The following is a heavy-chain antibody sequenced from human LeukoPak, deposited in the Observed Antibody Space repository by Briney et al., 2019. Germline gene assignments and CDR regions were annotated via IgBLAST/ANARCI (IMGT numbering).Heavy chain of an antibody. J-gene: IGHJ4*02. CDR3: ARLPHVGMYGLDS. V-gene: IGHV1-2*02. D-gene: IGHD4-17*01. Sequence: ASVKVSCKASGYSFTDYYIHWVRQAPGQGLEWMGWIAPNSGGTNYAQKFQGRVAMTRDTSISTAYMELSTLRSDDTAVYYCARLPHVGMYGLDSWGQGTLVTVSS. CDR2: IAPNSGGT. CDR1: GYSFTDYY.